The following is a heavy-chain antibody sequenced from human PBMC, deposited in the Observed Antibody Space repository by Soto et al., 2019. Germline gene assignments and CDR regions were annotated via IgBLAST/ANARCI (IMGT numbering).Heavy chain of an antibody. CDR3: ARAVPGMAV. CDR1: GFTLSDFA. V-gene: IGHV3-30-3*01. CDR2: ISNDGGNE. Sequence: QVQLVESGGGVVQPGRSLRLSCAASGFTLSDFALHWVRQAPGKGLEWVALISNDGGNEHYGDSVRGRFTISRDNSRHMLYLQMTSLRVEDTAVYYCARAVPGMAVWGQGTTVTVSS. J-gene: IGHJ6*02.